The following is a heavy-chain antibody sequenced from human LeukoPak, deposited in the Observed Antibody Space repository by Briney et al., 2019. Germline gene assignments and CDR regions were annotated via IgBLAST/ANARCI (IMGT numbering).Heavy chain of an antibody. D-gene: IGHD6-6*01. CDR1: GGSFSGYY. V-gene: IGHV4-34*01. CDR3: ASRLYSSSRGYYFDY. Sequence: SETLSLTCAVYGGSFSGYYWSWIRQPPGKGLEWIGEINHSGSTNYNPSLKSRVTISVDTSKNQFSLKLSSVTAADTAVYYCASRLYSSSRGYYFDYWGQGTLVTVSS. J-gene: IGHJ4*02. CDR2: INHSGST.